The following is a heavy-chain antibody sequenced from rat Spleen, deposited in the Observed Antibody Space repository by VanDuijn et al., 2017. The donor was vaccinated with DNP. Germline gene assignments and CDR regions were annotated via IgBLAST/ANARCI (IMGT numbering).Heavy chain of an antibody. D-gene: IGHD1-7*01. V-gene: IGHV5S14*01. Sequence: EVQLVESGGGLVEPGRSLKLSCVASGFSFRNYYMAWVRQTPKRGLEWVAIISHSDDTTYYPESVRGRFTISRDNAENSLFLQMGSLKSEDTATYYCARWVWYFDYWGQGVIVTVSS. CDR1: GFSFRNYY. J-gene: IGHJ2*01. CDR3: ARWVWYFDY. CDR2: ISHSDDTT.